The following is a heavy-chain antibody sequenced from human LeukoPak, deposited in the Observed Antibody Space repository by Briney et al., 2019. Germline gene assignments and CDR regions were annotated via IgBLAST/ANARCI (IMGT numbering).Heavy chain of an antibody. CDR3: ARFVSDSSGYHTYYFDY. J-gene: IGHJ4*02. D-gene: IGHD3-22*01. Sequence: PSGTLSLTCTVSGGSISSYYWSWIRQPPGKGLEWIGYIYYSGSTNYNPSLKSRVTISVDTSKNQFSLKLSSVTAADTAVYYCARFVSDSSGYHTYYFDYWGQGTLVTVSS. CDR1: GGSISSYY. CDR2: IYYSGST. V-gene: IGHV4-59*01.